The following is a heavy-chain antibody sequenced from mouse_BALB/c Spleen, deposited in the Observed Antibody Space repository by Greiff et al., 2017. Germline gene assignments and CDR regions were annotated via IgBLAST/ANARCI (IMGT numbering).Heavy chain of an antibody. V-gene: IGHV1-9*01. J-gene: IGHJ4*01. CDR2: ILPGSGST. CDR1: GYTFSSYW. Sequence: QVQLQQSGAELMKPGASVKISCKATGYTFSSYWIEWVKQRPGHGLEWIGEILPGSGSTNYNEKFKGKATFTADTSSNTAYMQLSSLTSEDSAVYYCARGSYGSSPHYYAMDYWGQGTSVTVSS. D-gene: IGHD1-1*01. CDR3: ARGSYGSSPHYYAMDY.